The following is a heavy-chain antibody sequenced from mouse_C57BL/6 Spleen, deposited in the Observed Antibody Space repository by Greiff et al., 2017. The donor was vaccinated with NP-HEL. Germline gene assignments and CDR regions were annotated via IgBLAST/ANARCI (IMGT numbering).Heavy chain of an antibody. CDR3: ARDYYYGSSSYWYFDV. Sequence: QVQLQQPGAELVKPGASVKLSCKASGYTFTSYWMHWVKQRPGQGLEWIGMIHPNSGSTNYNEKFKSKATLTVDKSSSTAYMQLSSLTSEDSAVYYCARDYYYGSSSYWYFDVWGTGTTVTVSS. CDR1: GYTFTSYW. D-gene: IGHD1-1*01. J-gene: IGHJ1*03. V-gene: IGHV1-64*01. CDR2: IHPNSGST.